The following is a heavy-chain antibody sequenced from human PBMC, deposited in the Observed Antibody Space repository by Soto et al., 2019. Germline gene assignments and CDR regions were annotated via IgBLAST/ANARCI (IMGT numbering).Heavy chain of an antibody. J-gene: IGHJ6*02. Sequence: PGGSLRLSCAASGFTFSSYGMHWVRQAPGKGLEWVAVISYDGSNKYYADSVKGRFTISRDNSKNTLYLQMNSLRAEDTAVYYCAILDYSDYGMDVWGQGTTVTVSS. CDR2: ISYDGSNK. D-gene: IGHD4-4*01. CDR1: GFTFSSYG. V-gene: IGHV3-30*03. CDR3: AILDYSDYGMDV.